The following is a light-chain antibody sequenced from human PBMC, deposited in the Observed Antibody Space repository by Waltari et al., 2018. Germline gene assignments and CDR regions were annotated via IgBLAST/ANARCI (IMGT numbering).Light chain of an antibody. CDR1: DIGGRS. CDR3: HLWDGLLDHVV. Sequence: SYILTQPPSVSVAPGQAASITCGGADIGGRSVHWYQQRPGQAPFLIVFDDSGRPSGIPGRFSGSRSGNRATLTISRVEAGDEADYFCHLWDGLLDHVVFGGGTKLTVL. J-gene: IGLJ2*01. V-gene: IGLV3-21*02. CDR2: DDS.